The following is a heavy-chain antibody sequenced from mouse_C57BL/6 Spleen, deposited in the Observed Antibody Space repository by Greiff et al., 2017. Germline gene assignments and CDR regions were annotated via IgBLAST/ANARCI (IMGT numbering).Heavy chain of an antibody. CDR3: TRSSGLREGYCDY. D-gene: IGHD1-1*01. CDR1: GYTFTDYE. Sequence: VKLVESGAELVRPGASVTLSCKASGYTFTDYEMHWVKQTPVHGLEWIGAIDPETGGTAYNQKFKGKAILTADKSSSTAYMELRSLTSEDSAVYYCTRSSGLREGYCDYGGQGTTLTVSS. J-gene: IGHJ2*01. V-gene: IGHV1-15*01. CDR2: IDPETGGT.